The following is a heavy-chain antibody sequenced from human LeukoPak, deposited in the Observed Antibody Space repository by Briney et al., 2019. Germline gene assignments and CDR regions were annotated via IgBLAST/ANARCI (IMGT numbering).Heavy chain of an antibody. J-gene: IGHJ6*02. CDR2: ISDSGVTT. Sequence: GGSLRLSCAASGFTFDRHAMCWVRQAPGKGLEWVSGISDSGVTTYHADSVKGRFTISRDNSKNTLYLQMNSLRAEDTAFYYCAKSRGQYGDYLFYYYGMDVWGQGTTVTVSS. CDR1: GFTFDRHA. D-gene: IGHD4-17*01. CDR3: AKSRGQYGDYLFYYYGMDV. V-gene: IGHV3-23*01.